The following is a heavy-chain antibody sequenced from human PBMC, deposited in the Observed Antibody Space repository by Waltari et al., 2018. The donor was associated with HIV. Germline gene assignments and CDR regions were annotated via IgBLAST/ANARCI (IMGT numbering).Heavy chain of an antibody. CDR2: INQDGSEK. CDR1: GFTFSNYW. CDR3: ARDPGRYYFDY. Sequence: EVQVVESGGGLVQPGGSLRLSCAASGFTFSNYWMSWVRQAPGKGLEWVANINQDGSEKYYVDSVKGRFTISRDNAKNSLYLQMNSVRAEDTAVYYCARDPGRYYFDYWGQGTLVTVSS. V-gene: IGHV3-7*01. J-gene: IGHJ4*02.